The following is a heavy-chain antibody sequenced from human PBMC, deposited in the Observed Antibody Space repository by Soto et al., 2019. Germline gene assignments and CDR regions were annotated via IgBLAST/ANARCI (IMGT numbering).Heavy chain of an antibody. V-gene: IGHV3-74*01. Sequence: EVQLIESGGGLVQPGGSLRLSCAASGFTFTKSWMHWVRQTPGKGLEWVSRVNTDGSDTIYADSVKGRFTISRDNAKNTLYLQMNSLTAEDTAMYYCARDQSVSGPTTFHYWGQGALVTVSS. CDR3: ARDQSVSGPTTFHY. CDR2: VNTDGSDT. D-gene: IGHD6-19*01. J-gene: IGHJ4*02. CDR1: GFTFTKSW.